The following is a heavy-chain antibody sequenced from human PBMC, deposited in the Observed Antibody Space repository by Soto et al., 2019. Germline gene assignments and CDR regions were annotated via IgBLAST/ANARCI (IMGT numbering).Heavy chain of an antibody. V-gene: IGHV3-21*01. Sequence: EVQLVESGGGLVKPGGSPRLSCAASGFTFSSYSMNWVRQAPGKGLEWVSSISSSSSYIYYADSVKGRFTISRDNAKNSLYLQMNSLRAEDTAVYYCARVRAAAVKYFDYWGQGTLVTVSS. CDR2: ISSSSSYI. J-gene: IGHJ4*02. CDR1: GFTFSSYS. D-gene: IGHD6-13*01. CDR3: ARVRAAAVKYFDY.